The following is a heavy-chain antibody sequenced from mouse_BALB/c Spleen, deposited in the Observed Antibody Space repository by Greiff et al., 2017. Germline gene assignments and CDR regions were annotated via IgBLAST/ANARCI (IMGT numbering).Heavy chain of an antibody. CDR1: GYSITSGYY. Sequence: EVQLQQSGPGLVKPSQSLSLTCSVTGYSITSGYYWNWIRQFPGNKLEWMGYISYDGSNNYNPSLKNRISITRDTSKNQFFLKLNSVTTEDTATYFCARAPMITAWFAYWGQGTLVTVSA. CDR3: ARAPMITAWFAY. CDR2: ISYDGSN. D-gene: IGHD2-4*01. J-gene: IGHJ3*01. V-gene: IGHV3-6*02.